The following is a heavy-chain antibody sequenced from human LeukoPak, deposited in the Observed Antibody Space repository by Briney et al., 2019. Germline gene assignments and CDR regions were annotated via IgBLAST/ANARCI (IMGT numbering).Heavy chain of an antibody. CDR1: NGSISNDY. CDR2: IYHNGKT. D-gene: IGHD2-21*01. J-gene: IGHJ4*02. V-gene: IGHV4-59*01. Sequence: SETLSLTCTVSNGSISNDYWSWVRQPPGKGLEWIGYIYHNGKTNYNPSLNSRLTISLDTPKLQFSLELSSVTTADTAVYFCARASEGIGFFDFWGPGLLVTVSS. CDR3: ARASEGIGFFDF.